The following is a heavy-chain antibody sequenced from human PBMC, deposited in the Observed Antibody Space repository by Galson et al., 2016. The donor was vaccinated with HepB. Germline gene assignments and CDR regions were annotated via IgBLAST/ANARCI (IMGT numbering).Heavy chain of an antibody. J-gene: IGHJ4*02. CDR3: AKTYGDYHIGQWDY. D-gene: IGHD4-17*01. CDR2: VHYDGDTT. CDR1: GFTFSNYP. V-gene: IGHV3-23*01. Sequence: SLRLSCAASGFTFSNYPMSWVRQAAGKGLEWVSSVHYDGDTTYYLASVKGRFTIFRDQSKNTVYLQMNSLRVEDTAVYYCAKTYGDYHIGQWDYWGQGTLVSVSS.